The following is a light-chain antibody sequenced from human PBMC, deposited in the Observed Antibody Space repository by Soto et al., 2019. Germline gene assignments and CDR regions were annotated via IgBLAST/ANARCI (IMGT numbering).Light chain of an antibody. Sequence: QSVLTQPASVSGSPGQSITISCTGTSSDVGGYNYVTWYQQHPGKAPKVLIYDVTNRSSGVSNRFSGSKSGNTASLTISGLQAEDEADYYCSSYTSSSLVVFGGGTKLTVL. CDR1: SSDVGGYNY. V-gene: IGLV2-14*01. J-gene: IGLJ3*02. CDR3: SSYTSSSLVV. CDR2: DVT.